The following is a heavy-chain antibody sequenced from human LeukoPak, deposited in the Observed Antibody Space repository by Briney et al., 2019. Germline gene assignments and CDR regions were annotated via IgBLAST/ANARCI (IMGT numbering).Heavy chain of an antibody. J-gene: IGHJ4*02. V-gene: IGHV3-74*01. CDR2: INSDGSST. Sequence: PGGSLRLSCAASGFTFSNFWMHWVRQAPGKGLVWVSRINSDGSSTSYADSVKGRFTISRDNAKNTLYLQMNSLRAEDTAVYYCARSKYYYDSSGYFTYYFDYWGQGTLVTVSS. D-gene: IGHD3-22*01. CDR3: ARSKYYYDSSGYFTYYFDY. CDR1: GFTFSNFW.